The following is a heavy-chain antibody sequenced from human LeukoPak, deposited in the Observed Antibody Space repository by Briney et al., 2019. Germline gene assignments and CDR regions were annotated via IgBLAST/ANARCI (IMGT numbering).Heavy chain of an antibody. CDR2: IIPILGIA. V-gene: IGHV1-69*04. J-gene: IGHJ4*02. CDR1: GGTFSSYA. Sequence: GASVKVSCKASGGTFSSYAISWVRQAPGQGLEWMGRIIPILGIANYAQKFQGRVTITADKSTSTAYMELSSLRSEDTAVYYCAREGGRARSFDYWGQGTLVTVSS. D-gene: IGHD3-16*01. CDR3: AREGGRARSFDY.